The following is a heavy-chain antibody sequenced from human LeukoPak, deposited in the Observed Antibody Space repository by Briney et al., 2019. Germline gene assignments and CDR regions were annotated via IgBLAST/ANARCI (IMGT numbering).Heavy chain of an antibody. CDR1: GYTFTGYY. CDR3: ARVTPHYDILTGYYYYMDV. Sequence: ASVKVPCRASGYTFTGYYMHWVRQAPGQGLEWMGWINPNSGGTNYAQKFQGRVTMTRDTSISTAYMELSRLRSDDTAVYYCARVTPHYDILTGYYYYMDVWGKGTTVTVSS. CDR2: INPNSGGT. J-gene: IGHJ6*03. D-gene: IGHD3-9*01. V-gene: IGHV1-2*02.